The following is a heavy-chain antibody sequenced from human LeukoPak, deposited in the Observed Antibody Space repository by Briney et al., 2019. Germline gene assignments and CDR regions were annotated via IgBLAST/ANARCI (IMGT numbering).Heavy chain of an antibody. CDR3: ARGRYSTPFRP. Sequence: PSETLSLTCAVYGGSFSGYYWSWICQPPGKGLEWIGEINHSGSTNYNPSLKSRVTISVNTSKNQFSLKLSSVTAADTAVYYCARGRYSTPFRPWGQGTLVTVSS. D-gene: IGHD6-13*01. V-gene: IGHV4-34*01. CDR2: INHSGST. J-gene: IGHJ5*02. CDR1: GGSFSGYY.